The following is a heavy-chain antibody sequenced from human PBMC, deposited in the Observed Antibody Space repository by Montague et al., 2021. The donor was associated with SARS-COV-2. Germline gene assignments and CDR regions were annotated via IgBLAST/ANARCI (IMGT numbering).Heavy chain of an antibody. Sequence: SETLSLTCTVSGDSTSCPNCYWGWIPQPPGKGLDWIGTIYNSGTTYYNPSLKSRLTTSIDTSKNQFSLKLSSVTAADTAVYYCARHRNYGDHSLDNWFHPWGQGTLVTVSS. CDR1: GDSTSCPNCY. D-gene: IGHD4-17*01. V-gene: IGHV4-39*01. J-gene: IGHJ5*02. CDR2: IYNSGTT. CDR3: ARHRNYGDHSLDNWFHP.